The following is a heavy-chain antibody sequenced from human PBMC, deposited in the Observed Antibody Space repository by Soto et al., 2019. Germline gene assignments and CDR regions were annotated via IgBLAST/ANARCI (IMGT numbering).Heavy chain of an antibody. J-gene: IGHJ4*02. CDR2: IYYSGST. CDR1: GGSISSSSYY. Sequence: PSETLSLTCTVSGGSISSSSYYWGWIRQPPGKGLEWIGSIYYSGSTYYNPSLKSRVTISVDTSKNQFSLKLSSVTAADTAVYYCARHQWLEQFDYWGQGTLVTVSS. D-gene: IGHD6-19*01. V-gene: IGHV4-39*01. CDR3: ARHQWLEQFDY.